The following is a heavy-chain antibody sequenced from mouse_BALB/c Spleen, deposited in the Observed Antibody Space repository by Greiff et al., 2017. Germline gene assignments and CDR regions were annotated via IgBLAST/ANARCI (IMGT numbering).Heavy chain of an antibody. J-gene: IGHJ1*01. D-gene: IGHD2-14*01. V-gene: IGHV5-4*02. CDR2: ISDGGSYT. CDR3: ARDGSRRYDWYFDV. Sequence: DVMLVESGGGLVKPGGSLKLSCAASGFTFSDYYMYWVRQTPEKRLEWVATISDGGSYTYYPDSVKGRFTISRDNAKNNLYLQMSSLKSEDTAMYYCARDGSRRYDWYFDVWGAGTTVTVSS. CDR1: GFTFSDYY.